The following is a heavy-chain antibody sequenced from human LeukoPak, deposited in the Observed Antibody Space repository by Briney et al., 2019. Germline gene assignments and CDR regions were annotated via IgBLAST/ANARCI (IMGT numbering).Heavy chain of an antibody. Sequence: PSETLSLTCTVSGGSISSYYWSWIRQPAGKGLEWIGRIYTSGSTNYNPSLKSRVTMSVDTSKNQFSLKLSSVTAADTAVYYCARDLQWLADPEPYHYMDVWGKGTTVTVSS. CDR2: IYTSGST. CDR3: ARDLQWLADPEPYHYMDV. J-gene: IGHJ6*03. V-gene: IGHV4-4*07. D-gene: IGHD6-19*01. CDR1: GGSISSYY.